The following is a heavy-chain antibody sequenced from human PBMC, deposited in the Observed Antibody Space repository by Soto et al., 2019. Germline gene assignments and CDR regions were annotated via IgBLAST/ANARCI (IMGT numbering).Heavy chain of an antibody. V-gene: IGHV1-2*02. CDR1: GYTFTGYY. J-gene: IGHJ6*02. D-gene: IGHD5-12*01. Sequence: SVKVSCKASGYTFTGYYMHWVRQAPGQGLEWMGWINPNSGGTNYAQKFQGRVTMTRDTSISTAYMELSRLRSDDTAVYYCASVDIVATILAAAGTQKGDYYNCIDVWGQAIT. CDR3: ASVDIVATILAAAGTQKGDYYNCIDV. CDR2: INPNSGGT.